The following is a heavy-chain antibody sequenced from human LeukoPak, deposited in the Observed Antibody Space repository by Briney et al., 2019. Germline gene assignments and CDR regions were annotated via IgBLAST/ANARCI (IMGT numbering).Heavy chain of an antibody. CDR3: TRTVHDCAKGVCYDY. D-gene: IGHD2-8*01. V-gene: IGHV1-18*01. Sequence: GASVKVSCKASGYTFTSYGISWVRQAPGQGLEWMGWISAYNGNTNYAQKLQGRVTMTTDTSTSTAYMELRSLRSDDTAVYYCTRTVHDCAKGVCYDYWGQGTLVTVSS. J-gene: IGHJ4*02. CDR2: ISAYNGNT. CDR1: GYTFTSYG.